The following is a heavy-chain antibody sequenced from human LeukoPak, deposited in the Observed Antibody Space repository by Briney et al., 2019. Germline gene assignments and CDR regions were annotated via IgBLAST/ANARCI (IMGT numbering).Heavy chain of an antibody. CDR2: IYPGDSDT. D-gene: IGHD5-12*01. CDR1: GYSFTTYW. Sequence: GESLKISCETSGYSFTTYWIGWVRQMPGKRLEWMGNIYPGDSDTRYSPSFQGQVTISADKSITTAYLEWSSLRASDTATYYCARHGASGYAGDYWGQGTLVTVSS. V-gene: IGHV5-51*01. J-gene: IGHJ4*02. CDR3: ARHGASGYAGDY.